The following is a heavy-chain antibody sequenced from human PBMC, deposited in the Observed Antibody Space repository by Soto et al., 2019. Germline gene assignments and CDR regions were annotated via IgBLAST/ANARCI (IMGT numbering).Heavy chain of an antibody. CDR2: INHSGST. CDR1: GGSFSGYY. CDR3: ARDPNFAH. J-gene: IGHJ4*02. Sequence: PSETLSLTCAVYGGSFSGYYWSWIRQPPGKGLEWIGEINHSGSTNYNPSLKSRVTISVDTSKNQFSLKLSSVTAADTAVYYCARDPNFAHWGQGTLVTVSS. V-gene: IGHV4-34*01. D-gene: IGHD2-8*01.